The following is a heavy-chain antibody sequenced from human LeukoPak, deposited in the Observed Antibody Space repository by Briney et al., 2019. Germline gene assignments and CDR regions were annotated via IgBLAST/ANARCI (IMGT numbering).Heavy chain of an antibody. CDR2: IGGSGGST. J-gene: IGHJ5*02. CDR3: AKSSREGSSWYGVYNWFDP. Sequence: PGGSLRLSCAASGFTFSSYAVSWVRQAPGKGLEWVSAIGGSGGSTYYADSVKGRFTISRDNSKNTLYLQMNSLRAEDTAVYYCAKSSREGSSWYGVYNWFDPWGQGTLVTVSS. V-gene: IGHV3-23*01. D-gene: IGHD6-13*01. CDR1: GFTFSSYA.